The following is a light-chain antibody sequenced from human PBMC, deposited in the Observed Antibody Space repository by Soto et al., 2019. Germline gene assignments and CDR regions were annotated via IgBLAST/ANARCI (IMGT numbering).Light chain of an antibody. J-gene: IGKJ3*01. V-gene: IGKV1-27*01. Sequence: DIQMTQSPSSLSASVGDRVTITCRASQGINNYLAWYQQTPGKVPKLLIFAASSLSSGVPSRFSGSGSGTDFTLTISSLQPEDVATYFCQKYDRAPFTFGPGTKVEI. CDR1: QGINNY. CDR2: AAS. CDR3: QKYDRAPFT.